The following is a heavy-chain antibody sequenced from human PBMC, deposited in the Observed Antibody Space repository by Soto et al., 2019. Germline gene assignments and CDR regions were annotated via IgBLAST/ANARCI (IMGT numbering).Heavy chain of an antibody. J-gene: IGHJ5*01. Sequence: SETLSLTCAVYGGSFSGYYWTWIRQPPGTGLEWIGEINHSGSTNYNPSLKSRISINPDTSNNQVSLQLNSVTPDDAAVYYCARLIGNSWLDSWGQGTLVTVSS. CDR2: INHSGST. CDR3: ARLIGNSWLDS. CDR1: GGSFSGYY. D-gene: IGHD3-16*01. V-gene: IGHV4-34*01.